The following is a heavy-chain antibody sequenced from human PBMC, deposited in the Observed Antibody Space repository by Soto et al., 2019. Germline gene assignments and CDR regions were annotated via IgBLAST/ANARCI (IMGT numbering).Heavy chain of an antibody. Sequence: EVQLVESGGGLVQPGGYLRLSCAASGFTFSLYSMSWVRQAPGKGLEWVSYISRSSTGIHYADSVKGRFTISRDDATNSMHLQMNSRRDGDTAVYYCARAVTWGLDVWGQGTTVSISS. CDR2: ISRSSTGI. V-gene: IGHV3-48*02. J-gene: IGHJ6*02. D-gene: IGHD3-10*01. CDR3: ARAVTWGLDV. CDR1: GFTFSLYS.